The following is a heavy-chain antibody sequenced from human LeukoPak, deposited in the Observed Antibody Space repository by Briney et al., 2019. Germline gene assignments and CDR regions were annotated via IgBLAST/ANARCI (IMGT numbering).Heavy chain of an antibody. CDR2: ISGYNGLT. D-gene: IGHD3-3*01. CDR1: GYNFNSYG. V-gene: IGHV1-18*01. CDR3: ARGPHKRTYDRDNWFDP. Sequence: GASLKVSCKASGYNFNSYGISWLRQVPGQGLEWMGWISGYNGLTRYGKNVQGRVTLTTDTSTRTAYMELSSLRSEDTAVYYCARGPHKRTYDRDNWFDPWGQGTLVTVSS. J-gene: IGHJ5*02.